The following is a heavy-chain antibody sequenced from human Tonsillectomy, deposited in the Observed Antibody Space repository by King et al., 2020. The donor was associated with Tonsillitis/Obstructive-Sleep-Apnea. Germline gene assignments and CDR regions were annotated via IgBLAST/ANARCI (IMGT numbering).Heavy chain of an antibody. Sequence: QLQESGPALVKPSEALSLTCTVSGGSISNNNYYWDWIRQPPGKGLEWIGTIYYSGTTYYNPSLKSRLTISVDTSKNQFSLKLSSVTAADTAVYYCARRHYFDSSNFDFWGQGALVTVSS. CDR1: GGSISNNNYY. J-gene: IGHJ4*02. V-gene: IGHV4-39*01. D-gene: IGHD3-22*01. CDR2: IYYSGTT. CDR3: ARRHYFDSSNFDF.